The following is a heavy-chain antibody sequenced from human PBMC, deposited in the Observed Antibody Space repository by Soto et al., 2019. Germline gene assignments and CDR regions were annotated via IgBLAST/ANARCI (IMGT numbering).Heavy chain of an antibody. CDR3: ARDTAVSGVPAATVYYYGMDV. CDR2: INPSGGST. Sequence: ASVKVSCKASGYTFTSYYMHWVRQAPGQGLEWMGIINPSGGSTSYAQKFQGRVTMTRDTSTSTVYMELSSLRSEDTAVYYCARDTAVSGVPAATVYYYGMDVWGQGTTVTAP. V-gene: IGHV1-46*01. D-gene: IGHD2-2*01. CDR1: GYTFTSYY. J-gene: IGHJ6*02.